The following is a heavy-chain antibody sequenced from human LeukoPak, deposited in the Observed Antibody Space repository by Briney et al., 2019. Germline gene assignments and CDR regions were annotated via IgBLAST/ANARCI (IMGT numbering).Heavy chain of an antibody. Sequence: PSETLSLTCAVYGGSFSGHYWSWIRQPPGKRLEWIGEINHSGTTNYNPSLKSRVTISVDTSKNQFSLRLSSVTAADTAVYYCARDLPKGGYWGQGTLVSVSS. D-gene: IGHD3-16*01. CDR3: ARDLPKGGY. V-gene: IGHV4-34*01. J-gene: IGHJ4*02. CDR2: INHSGTT. CDR1: GGSFSGHY.